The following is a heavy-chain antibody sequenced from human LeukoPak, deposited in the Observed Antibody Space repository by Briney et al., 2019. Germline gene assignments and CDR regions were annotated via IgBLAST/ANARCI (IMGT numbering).Heavy chain of an antibody. J-gene: IGHJ4*02. CDR2: IKQDGSEK. CDR1: GFTFSSYW. V-gene: IGHV3-7*01. CDR3: ARAGSSRRGFGGTSGSYFAY. D-gene: IGHD3-10*01. Sequence: GGSLRLSCAASGFTFSSYWMSWVRQAPGKGLEWVANIKQDGSEKYYVDSVKGRFTISRDNDKNSLYLQMNSLRAEDTAVYYCARAGSSRRGFGGTSGSYFAYWGQGTLVIVSS.